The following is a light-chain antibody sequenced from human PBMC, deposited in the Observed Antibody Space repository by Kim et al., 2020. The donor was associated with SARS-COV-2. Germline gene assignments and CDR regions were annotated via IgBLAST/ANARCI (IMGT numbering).Light chain of an antibody. CDR3: QSYNSVPRT. V-gene: IGKV1-27*01. CDR2: GAS. CDR1: QGISNY. J-gene: IGKJ1*01. Sequence: ASWEDIVTITCRASQGISNYVAWYQVKSEKVPLLLNYGASTLQSGVPSRFSGSGSGRDFTLSINGLLPEDVASYYCQSYNSVPRTFGQGTKV.